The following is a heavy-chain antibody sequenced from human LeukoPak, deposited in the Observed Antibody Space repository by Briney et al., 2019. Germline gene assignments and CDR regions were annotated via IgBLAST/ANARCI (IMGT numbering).Heavy chain of an antibody. CDR3: AREGGNYGGLDY. D-gene: IGHD1-26*01. CDR1: GFTFSSYG. V-gene: IGHV3-30*02. Sequence: GGSLRLSCAASGFTFSSYGMHWVRQAPGKGLEWVAFIRYDGSNKYYADSVKGRFTISRDNSKNTLYLQMISLRAEDTAVYYCAREGGNYGGLDYWGQGTLVTVSS. CDR2: IRYDGSNK. J-gene: IGHJ4*02.